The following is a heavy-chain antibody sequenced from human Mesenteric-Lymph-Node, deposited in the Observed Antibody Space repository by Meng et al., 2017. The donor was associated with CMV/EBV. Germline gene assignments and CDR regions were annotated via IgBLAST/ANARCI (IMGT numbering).Heavy chain of an antibody. D-gene: IGHD2-15*01. V-gene: IGHV4-61*02. CDR3: ARASCSGGTCYDPVFYFDY. Sequence: QVQLQESGPGLVKPSQSLSLTCTVSGDSTSRGNNYWSCIRQPAGKGLEWIGRIYTTGSASYNPFLKSRVTISVDTSKNQFSLAFRSGTAADTAMYYCARASCSGGTCYDPVFYFDYWGRGTLVTVSS. CDR1: GDSTSRGNNY. CDR2: IYTTGSA. J-gene: IGHJ4*02.